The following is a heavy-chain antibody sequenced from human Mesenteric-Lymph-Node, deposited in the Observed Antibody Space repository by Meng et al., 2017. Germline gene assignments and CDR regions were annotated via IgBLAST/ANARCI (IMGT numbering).Heavy chain of an antibody. Sequence: QVQLVESGVGVVQPGRSLRLSGEASGFTFSDYFMTWIRQAPGKGLEWVSSISPTGGSIYYAGSLKGRFSISRDNAKNSLYLQMNSLRVEDTAVYYCARDHGFLNWFDPWGQGTLVTVSS. J-gene: IGHJ5*02. CDR3: ARDHGFLNWFDP. CDR1: GFTFSDYF. CDR2: ISPTGGSI. D-gene: IGHD2/OR15-2a*01. V-gene: IGHV3-11*04.